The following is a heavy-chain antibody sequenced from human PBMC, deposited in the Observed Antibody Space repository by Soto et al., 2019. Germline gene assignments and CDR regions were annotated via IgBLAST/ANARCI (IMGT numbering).Heavy chain of an antibody. CDR2: INGNGIET. CDR3: AKAFAAGGYNSERAFGS. Sequence: EVQLLESGGGLVQPGGSLRLSCTASGFRFSTYDMAWVRQAPGKGLECVSAINGNGIETYYPDNVRGRFTISRYNSKGTLDLQVSCLGVEDTALYYCAKAFAAGGYNSERAFGSWGQGALVNVSS. D-gene: IGHD3-22*01. V-gene: IGHV3-23*01. CDR1: GFRFSTYD. J-gene: IGHJ5*01.